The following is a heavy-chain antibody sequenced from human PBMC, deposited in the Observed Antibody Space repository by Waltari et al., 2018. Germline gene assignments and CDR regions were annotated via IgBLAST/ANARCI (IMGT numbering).Heavy chain of an antibody. J-gene: IGHJ4*02. V-gene: IGHV3-66*02. CDR1: EFTVSSNY. Sequence: EVQLVESGGGLVQPGGSLRLSCAASEFTVSSNYMSWVRQAPGKGLEGVSVIYSGGSTYYADSVKGRFTISRDNSKNTLFLQMNNLRVEDTAVYYCARAYSYGYFYFDYWGQGTLVTVSS. CDR2: IYSGGST. D-gene: IGHD5-18*01. CDR3: ARAYSYGYFYFDY.